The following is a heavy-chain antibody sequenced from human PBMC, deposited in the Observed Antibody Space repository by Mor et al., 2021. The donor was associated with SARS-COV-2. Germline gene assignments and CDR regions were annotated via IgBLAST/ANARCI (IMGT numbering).Heavy chain of an antibody. J-gene: IGHJ6*02. V-gene: IGHV3-73*01. D-gene: IGHD4-17*01. CDR3: TSRLRERGLKGYYYYGMDV. CDR2: RSKANSYAT. Sequence: RSKANSYATAYAASVKGRFTISRDDSKNTAYLQMNSLKTEDTAVYYCTSRLRERGLKGYYYYGMDVWGQGTTVTVSS.